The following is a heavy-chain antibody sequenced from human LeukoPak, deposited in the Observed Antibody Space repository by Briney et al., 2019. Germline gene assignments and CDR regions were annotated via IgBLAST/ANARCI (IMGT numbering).Heavy chain of an antibody. CDR3: ASLGAESIAARQILNQNWFDP. CDR2: IFYSGST. D-gene: IGHD6-6*01. J-gene: IGHJ5*02. CDR1: GGSISTSNYY. Sequence: SETLSLTCTVSGGSISTSNYYWGWIRQPPGKGLEWIGNIFYSGSTYYSPSLRSRVTISLDTSRNQFSLKLNSVTAADTAVYYCASLGAESIAARQILNQNWFDPWGQGTLVTVSS. V-gene: IGHV4-39*07.